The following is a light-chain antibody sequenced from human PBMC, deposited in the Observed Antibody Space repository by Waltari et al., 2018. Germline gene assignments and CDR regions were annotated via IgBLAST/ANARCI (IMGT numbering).Light chain of an antibody. CDR3: QTGGHGTWV. CDR2: VNSDGSH. J-gene: IGLJ3*02. Sequence: QLVLTQSPSASASLGASVKLTCTLSSGHSSNVIAWHQQQSGKGPRYLMKVNSDGSHSKGDDIPDRFAGSSSGAERYLTISSVQSEDEADYYCQTGGHGTWVFGGGTKLTVL. V-gene: IGLV4-69*01. CDR1: SGHSSNV.